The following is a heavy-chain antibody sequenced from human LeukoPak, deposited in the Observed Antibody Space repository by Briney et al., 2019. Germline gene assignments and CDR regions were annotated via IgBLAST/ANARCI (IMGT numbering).Heavy chain of an antibody. CDR2: IISSSSSM. Sequence: GGSLRLSCAASGFTFSSYSMNWIRQPPGKGLEWVSSIISSSSSMYYADSVKGRFTVSRDNAKNSLYLQMNSLRAEDTAVYYCASMQQGSDLRSPVWGQGTLVTVSS. CDR3: ASMQQGSDLRSPV. D-gene: IGHD6-13*01. J-gene: IGHJ4*02. CDR1: GFTFSSYS. V-gene: IGHV3-21*01.